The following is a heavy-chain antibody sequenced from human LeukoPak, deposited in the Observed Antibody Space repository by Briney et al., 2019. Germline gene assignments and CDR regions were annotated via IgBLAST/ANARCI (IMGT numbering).Heavy chain of an antibody. D-gene: IGHD4-17*01. J-gene: IGHJ4*02. CDR3: AKGGGRYGDYPFDY. Sequence: GGSLRLSCAASGFTFSRSDMHWVRQAPGKGLEWVALISYDGSNKYYTDSVKGRFTISRDNSKNTLYLQMNSLRAEDTAVYYCAKGGGRYGDYPFDYWGQGTLVTVSS. CDR2: ISYDGSNK. CDR1: GFTFSRSD. V-gene: IGHV3-30-3*01.